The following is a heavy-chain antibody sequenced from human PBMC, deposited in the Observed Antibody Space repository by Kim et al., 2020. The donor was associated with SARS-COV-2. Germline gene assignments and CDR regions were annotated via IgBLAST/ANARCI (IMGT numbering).Heavy chain of an antibody. J-gene: IGHJ3*01. CDR3: AKDIFTKGAVLWGVFDA. V-gene: IGHV3-9*01. CDR1: GFSFENHA. D-gene: IGHD3-3*02. Sequence: GGSLRLSCLGSGFSFENHAMHWVRQSPGKGLEWVSGINWISDTINYADSVKGRFTISRDNAKRSLYLQMNSLRPEDTALYYCAKDIFTKGAVLWGVFDAWGKGTVVTVSS. CDR2: INWISDTI.